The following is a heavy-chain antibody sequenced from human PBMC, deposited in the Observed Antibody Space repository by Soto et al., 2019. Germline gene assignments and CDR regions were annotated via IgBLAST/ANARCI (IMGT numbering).Heavy chain of an antibody. D-gene: IGHD6-19*01. CDR2: VSYEGTTK. CDR1: GFTFRWFA. V-gene: IGHV3-30*18. CDR3: AKDDREAVAGAVHFYGMDV. J-gene: IGHJ6*02. Sequence: QVQLVESGGDVVQPGESLRLSCVASGFTFRWFAMLWVRQAPGKGLEWVAAVSYEGTTKTYSDDVKGRFTISRDNSRNTVYLQLDNLRREDMAMYYCAKDDREAVAGAVHFYGMDVWGQGTSVTVSS.